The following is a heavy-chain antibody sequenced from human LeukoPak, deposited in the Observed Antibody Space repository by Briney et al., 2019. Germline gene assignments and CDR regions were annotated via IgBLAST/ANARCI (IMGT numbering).Heavy chain of an antibody. CDR3: ARSSSSTHY. D-gene: IGHD6-6*01. V-gene: IGHV4-30-2*01. Sequence: SQTLSLTCTVSGGSIGSGGYYWSWIRQPPGKGLEWIGYIYHSGSTYCNPSLKSRVTISVDRSKNQFSLKLSSVTAADTAVYYCARSSSSTHYWGQGTLVTVSS. CDR1: GGSIGSGGYY. J-gene: IGHJ4*02. CDR2: IYHSGST.